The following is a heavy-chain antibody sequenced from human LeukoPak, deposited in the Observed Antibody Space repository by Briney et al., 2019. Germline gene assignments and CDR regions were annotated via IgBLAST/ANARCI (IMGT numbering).Heavy chain of an antibody. CDR3: ARDIAAAGPWYFDL. CDR2: INHSGST. V-gene: IGHV4-34*01. D-gene: IGHD6-13*01. CDR1: GGSLNDYY. Sequence: SETLSLTCAVYGGSLNDYYWSWIRQPPGKGLEWIGEINHSGSTNYNPSLKSRVTLSVDTSKNQFSLRLSSVTAADTAVYYCARDIAAAGPWYFDLWGRGTLVTVSS. J-gene: IGHJ2*01.